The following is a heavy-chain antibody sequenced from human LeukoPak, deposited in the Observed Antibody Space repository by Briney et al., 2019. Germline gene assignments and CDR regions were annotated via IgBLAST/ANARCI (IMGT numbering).Heavy chain of an antibody. D-gene: IGHD4-11*01. CDR1: GGSISRYY. J-gene: IGHJ6*03. V-gene: IGHV4-59*01. CDR3: AKTTVNNYYYMDV. Sequence: SETLSLTCTVSGGSISRYYWSWIRQPPGKGLEWIGYIYYSGRTNNNPSLKSRVTISVDTSNNQFSLKLSSVTAADTAVYYCAKTTVNNYYYMDVWGKGTTVTVSS. CDR2: IYYSGRT.